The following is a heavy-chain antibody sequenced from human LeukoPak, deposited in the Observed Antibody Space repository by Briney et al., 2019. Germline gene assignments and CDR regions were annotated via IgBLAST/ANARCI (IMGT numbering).Heavy chain of an antibody. D-gene: IGHD6-19*01. CDR2: INSDGSST. J-gene: IGHJ5*02. CDR3: AKPFSSGWYNGGHNWFDP. Sequence: GGSLRLSCAASGFTFSSYWMHWVRQAPGKGLVWVSRINSDGSSTSYADSVKGRFTISRDNAKNTLYLQMNSLRAEDTAVYCCAKPFSSGWYNGGHNWFDPWGQGTLVTVSS. CDR1: GFTFSSYW. V-gene: IGHV3-74*01.